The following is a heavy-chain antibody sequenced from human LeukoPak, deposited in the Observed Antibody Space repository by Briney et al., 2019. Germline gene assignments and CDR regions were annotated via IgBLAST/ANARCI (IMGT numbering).Heavy chain of an antibody. D-gene: IGHD1-1*01. J-gene: IGHJ3*02. V-gene: IGHV6-1*01. CDR3: ARGKKLEPTEGLGDAFDI. Sequence: SQTLSLTCAISGDSVSSNSAAWNWIRQAPSRGLEWLGRTYYRSKWYNDYAVSVKSRITINPDTSKNQFSLQLNSVTPEDTAVYYCARGKKLEPTEGLGDAFDIWGQGTMVTVSS. CDR2: TYYRSKWYN. CDR1: GDSVSSNSAA.